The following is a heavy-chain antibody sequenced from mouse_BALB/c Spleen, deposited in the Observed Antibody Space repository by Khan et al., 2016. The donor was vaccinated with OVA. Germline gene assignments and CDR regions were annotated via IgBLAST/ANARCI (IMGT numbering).Heavy chain of an antibody. CDR3: ERSWAVDY. V-gene: IGHV5-15*02. J-gene: IGHJ4*01. Sequence: EVELVVSGGGLVQPGGSRKLSCAASGFTFSDYGLAWVRQAPGKGPEWVAFISSLAYSLYYADTVTGRFTISRENAKNTLYLEMSSLRSEDTAIYYYERSWAVDYWGQGTSVTVSS. CDR2: ISSLAYSL. CDR1: GFTFSDYG.